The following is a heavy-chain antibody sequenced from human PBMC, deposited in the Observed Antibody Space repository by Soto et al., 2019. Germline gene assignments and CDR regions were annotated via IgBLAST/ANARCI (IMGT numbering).Heavy chain of an antibody. Sequence: QVQLQESGQGLVKPSQTLSLTCTVSGGSISSGDYYWSWIRQPPGKGLEWIGYIYDSGSTYYNSSLKSRVNITLDTSKNQVSLKLTSVTAADTAVYYCARDNGVGPWGQGTLVTVSS. CDR2: IYDSGST. J-gene: IGHJ5*02. D-gene: IGHD2-8*01. V-gene: IGHV4-30-4*01. CDR3: ARDNGVGP. CDR1: GGSISSGDYY.